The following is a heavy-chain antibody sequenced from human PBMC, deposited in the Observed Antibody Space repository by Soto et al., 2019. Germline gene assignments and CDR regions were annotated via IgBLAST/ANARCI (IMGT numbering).Heavy chain of an antibody. V-gene: IGHV3-7*01. D-gene: IGHD3-22*01. CDR1: GFTFSDYS. J-gene: IGHJ3*01. Sequence: GGSLRLSCAASGFTFSDYSMSWVRQSPGKGLEGVANIKQDGGEEDYVDSVKGRLTISRGNAKNSLYLQMNSLRAEDTAVYYCARVYYESRGPTKYRALDVWGQGTMVTVSS. CDR3: ARVYYESRGPTKYRALDV. CDR2: IKQDGGEE.